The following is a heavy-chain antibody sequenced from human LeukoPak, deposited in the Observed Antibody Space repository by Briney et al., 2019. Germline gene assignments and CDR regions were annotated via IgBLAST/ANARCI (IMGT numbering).Heavy chain of an antibody. V-gene: IGHV1-18*01. D-gene: IGHD5-12*01. J-gene: IGHJ4*02. CDR1: GYTFTSYG. Sequence: GASVKVSCKASGYTFTSYGISWVRQAPGQGLEWMGWISPYSDRTNSIPKFQGRLTMTADTSTLTAYMELRSLRSDDTAVYYCAREGYDGDRTFDYWGQGTLVTVSS. CDR3: AREGYDGDRTFDY. CDR2: ISPYSDRT.